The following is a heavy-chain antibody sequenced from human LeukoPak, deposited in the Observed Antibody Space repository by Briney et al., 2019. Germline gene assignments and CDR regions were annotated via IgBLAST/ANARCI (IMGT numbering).Heavy chain of an antibody. CDR1: GFTFSSYW. Sequence: PGGSLRLSCAASGFTFSSYWMSWVRQAPGKGLEWVANIKKDGSEKYYVDSVKGRFTISRDNAKNSLYLQMNSLRAEDTAVYYCARERWLQSPGDFDYWGQGTLVTVSS. D-gene: IGHD5-24*01. CDR3: ARERWLQSPGDFDY. J-gene: IGHJ4*02. V-gene: IGHV3-7*01. CDR2: IKKDGSEK.